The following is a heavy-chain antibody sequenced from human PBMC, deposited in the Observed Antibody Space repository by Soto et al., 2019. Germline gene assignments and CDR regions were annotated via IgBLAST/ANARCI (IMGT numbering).Heavy chain of an antibody. CDR1: GGSISSGGYY. Sequence: SETLSLTCTVSGGSISSGGYYWSWIRQHPGKGLEWIGYIYYSGSTYYNPSLKSRVTISVDTSKNQFSLKLSSVTAADTAVYYCARGGYSNPFDYWGQGTLVTVSS. V-gene: IGHV4-31*03. CDR3: ARGGYSNPFDY. D-gene: IGHD4-4*01. CDR2: IYYSGST. J-gene: IGHJ4*02.